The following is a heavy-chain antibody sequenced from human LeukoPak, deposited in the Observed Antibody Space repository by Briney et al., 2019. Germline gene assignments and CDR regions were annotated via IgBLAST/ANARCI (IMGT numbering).Heavy chain of an antibody. CDR1: GYTFTSYT. J-gene: IGHJ4*02. D-gene: IGHD4-17*01. V-gene: IGHV1-3*02. Sequence: ASVKVFCKASGYTFTSYTVHWVRQAPGQRLEWMGWSNAGSGNTIYSQEFQHRVTFTTDTSASTAYMEMSSLRFEDMAVYYCARQSYTTGLDYWGQGSLVTVSS. CDR2: SNAGSGNT. CDR3: ARQSYTTGLDY.